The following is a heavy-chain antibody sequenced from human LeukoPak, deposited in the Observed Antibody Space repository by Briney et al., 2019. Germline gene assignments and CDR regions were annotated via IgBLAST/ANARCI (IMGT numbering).Heavy chain of an antibody. CDR3: ARGRFNYGWGMDV. V-gene: IGHV3-7*01. CDR1: GFTFSSCA. J-gene: IGHJ6*02. D-gene: IGHD5-18*01. Sequence: PGGSLRLSCAASGFTFSSCAMSWVRQAPGKGLEWVANIKQDESEKLYVDSVKGRFTISRDNAENSVYLQMNSLRDEDTAVYYCARGRFNYGWGMDVWGQGTTVTVSS. CDR2: IKQDESEK.